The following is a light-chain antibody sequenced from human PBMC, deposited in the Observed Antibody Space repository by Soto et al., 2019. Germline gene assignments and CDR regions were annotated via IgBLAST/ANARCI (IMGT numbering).Light chain of an antibody. J-gene: IGKJ1*01. Sequence: EIVLAQSPGTLSLSPGERATLSCRATQNININYLAWYQQRPGQALRLLIYGASSRATGIPDRFSGSGYGTEFTLTIRDVQPEDFAVYYCHQRQSWLRTFGQWSKVDIK. V-gene: IGKV3D-20*02. CDR1: QNININY. CDR3: HQRQSWLRT. CDR2: GAS.